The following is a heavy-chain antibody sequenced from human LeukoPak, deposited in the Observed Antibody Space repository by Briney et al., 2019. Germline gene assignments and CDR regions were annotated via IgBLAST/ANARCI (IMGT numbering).Heavy chain of an antibody. CDR2: IYYSGST. CDR1: GGSISSSSYY. D-gene: IGHD3-16*01. J-gene: IGHJ4*02. CDR3: ARQGGARYFDY. Sequence: SETLSLTCTVSGGSISSSSYYWGWIRQPPGKGLEWIGYIYYSGSTYYNPSFKSRVTISVDTSKNQFSLKLSSVTAADTAVYYCARQGGARYFDYWGQGTLVTVSS. V-gene: IGHV4-31*03.